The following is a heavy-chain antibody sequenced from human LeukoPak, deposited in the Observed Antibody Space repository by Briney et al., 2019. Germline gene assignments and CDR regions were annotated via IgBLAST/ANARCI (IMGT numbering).Heavy chain of an antibody. CDR1: GYTLTGYY. J-gene: IGHJ3*02. D-gene: IGHD3-22*01. CDR2: MNPNSGGT. CDR3: ARGATYYYDSSGYPGGDAFDI. Sequence: ASVKVSCKASGYTLTGYYMHWVRQAPGQGLEWMGWMNPNSGGTKYAQKFQGRVTMTRDTSISTAYMELSRLRSDDTAVYYCARGATYYYDSSGYPGGDAFDIWGQGTMVTVSS. V-gene: IGHV1-2*02.